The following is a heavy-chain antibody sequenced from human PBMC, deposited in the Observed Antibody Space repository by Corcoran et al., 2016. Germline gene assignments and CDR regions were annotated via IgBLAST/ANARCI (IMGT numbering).Heavy chain of an antibody. CDR3: ARELWLASGPIDY. CDR1: GYTFTSYA. Sequence: QVQLVQSGAEVKKPGASVKVSCKASGYTFTSYAMHWVRQAPGQRLEWMGWINAGNGNTKYSQKFQGRVTITRDTSAGTAYMELSSLRSEETAVYYCARELWLASGPIDYWGQGTLVTVSS. V-gene: IGHV1-3*01. CDR2: INAGNGNT. D-gene: IGHD6-19*01. J-gene: IGHJ4*02.